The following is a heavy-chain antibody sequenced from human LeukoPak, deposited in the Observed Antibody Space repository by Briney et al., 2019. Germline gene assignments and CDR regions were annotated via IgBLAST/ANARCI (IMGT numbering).Heavy chain of an antibody. CDR1: GGSLRSCY. D-gene: IGHD1-26*01. CDR3: ARAKVGAYYFDY. CDR2: IYYSGST. V-gene: IGHV4-59*01. Sequence: SETLSLTCTVSGGSLRSCYWSWIRQPPGKGLEWIGYIYYSGSTNYNPSLKSRVTISVDTSKNQFSLKLSSVTAADTAVYYCARAKVGAYYFDYWGQGTLVTVSS. J-gene: IGHJ4*02.